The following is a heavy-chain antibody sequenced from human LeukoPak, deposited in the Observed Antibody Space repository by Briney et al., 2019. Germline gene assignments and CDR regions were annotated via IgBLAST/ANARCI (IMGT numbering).Heavy chain of an antibody. V-gene: IGHV1-2*02. J-gene: IGHJ4*02. Sequence: ASVKVSCKASGYTFTGYFMHWVGQAPGQGLEWMGWINPNSGGTNYAQKFQGRVTMTRDTSISTAYMELSRLRSDDTAVYYCARDERYDSSGYPFDYWGQGTLVTVSS. D-gene: IGHD3-22*01. CDR2: INPNSGGT. CDR1: GYTFTGYF. CDR3: ARDERYDSSGYPFDY.